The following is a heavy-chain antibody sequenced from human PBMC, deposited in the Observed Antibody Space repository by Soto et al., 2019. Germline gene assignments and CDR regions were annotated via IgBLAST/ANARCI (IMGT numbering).Heavy chain of an antibody. J-gene: IGHJ4*02. CDR3: AKGQPVFGVRTTDY. V-gene: IGHV3-30*18. CDR1: GFTFSSYG. D-gene: IGHD1-1*01. CDR2: ISYDGSNK. Sequence: GGSLRLSCAASGFTFSSYGMHWVRQAPGKGLEWVAVISYDGSNKYYADSVKGRFTISRDNSKNTLYLQMNSLRAEDTAVYYCAKGQPVFGVRTTDYWGQGTLVTVSS.